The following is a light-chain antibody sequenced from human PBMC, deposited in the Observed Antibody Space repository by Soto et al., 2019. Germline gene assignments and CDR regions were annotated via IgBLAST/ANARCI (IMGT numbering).Light chain of an antibody. CDR1: SSDVGGYNY. CDR3: SSYTSSSLHV. J-gene: IGLJ1*01. CDR2: DVS. Sequence: QSVLNQPASVSGSPGQSITISCTGTSSDVGGYNYVSWYQQHPGKAPKLMIYDVSNRPSGVSNRFSGSKSGNTASLTTSGLQAEDEADYYCSSYTSSSLHVFGTGTKVTVL. V-gene: IGLV2-14*03.